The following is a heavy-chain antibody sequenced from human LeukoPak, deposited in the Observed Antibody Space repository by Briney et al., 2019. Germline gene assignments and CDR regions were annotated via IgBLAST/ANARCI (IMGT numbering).Heavy chain of an antibody. CDR3: ATLSPGDADY. D-gene: IGHD2-21*02. CDR2: ISAYNGNT. Sequence: GASVKVSCKASGDTFINYGISWVRQAPGQGLEWMGWISAYNGNTNTAQKFQGRVTITTDTSTSAAYMELRSLKSDDTAVYYCATLSPGDADYWGQGTLVTVSS. V-gene: IGHV1-18*01. CDR1: GDTFINYG. J-gene: IGHJ4*02.